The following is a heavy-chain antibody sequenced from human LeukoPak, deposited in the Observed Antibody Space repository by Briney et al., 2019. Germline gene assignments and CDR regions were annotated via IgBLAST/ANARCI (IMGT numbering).Heavy chain of an antibody. D-gene: IGHD6-19*01. CDR3: AGDRRTSGWYAS. Sequence: GGSLRLSCAASGVTLSGYWIHWVRQAPGKGLVWVARINPDGSITSYADSVKGRITISRDNSKNTLYLQMNSLTAEDTALYYCAGDRRTSGWYASWGQGTLVTVSS. V-gene: IGHV3-74*01. J-gene: IGHJ5*01. CDR2: INPDGSIT. CDR1: GVTLSGYW.